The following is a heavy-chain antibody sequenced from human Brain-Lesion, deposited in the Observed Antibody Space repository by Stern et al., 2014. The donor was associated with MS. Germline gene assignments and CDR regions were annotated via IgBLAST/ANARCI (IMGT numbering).Heavy chain of an antibody. CDR3: ARGRVVPGFQYYATDV. CDR1: GGSISSGGYY. V-gene: IGHV4-61*02. Sequence: QVQLGQSGPGLVKPSQTLSLSCTVSGGSISSGGYYWSWIRQPARKGLEWIGRIFNSGSPSYNPSLKSRVTISIDTSKNQFSLRLNSMTAADTAVYYCARGRVVPGFQYYATDVWGQGTTVIVSS. D-gene: IGHD2-2*01. CDR2: IFNSGSP. J-gene: IGHJ6*02.